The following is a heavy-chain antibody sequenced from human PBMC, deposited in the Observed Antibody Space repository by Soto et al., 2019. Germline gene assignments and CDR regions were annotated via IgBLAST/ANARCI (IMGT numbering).Heavy chain of an antibody. Sequence: QVQLVQSGAEVKKPGASVKVSCKASGYSFTSYGISWVRQAPGQGLEWMGWISAYNGNKKYAQKLQGRSTLTPXTSTSTAYMELRSLRSDDTAVYYCARDLGQQLVDYWGQGTLVTVSS. J-gene: IGHJ4*02. CDR1: GYSFTSYG. D-gene: IGHD6-13*01. CDR2: ISAYNGNK. CDR3: ARDLGQQLVDY. V-gene: IGHV1-18*01.